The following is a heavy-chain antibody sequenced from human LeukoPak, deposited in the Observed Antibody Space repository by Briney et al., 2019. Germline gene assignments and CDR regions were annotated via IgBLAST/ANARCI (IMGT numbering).Heavy chain of an antibody. J-gene: IGHJ5*02. V-gene: IGHV1-18*01. CDR2: ISAYTGNT. CDR3: AGDPGSPRNWFDP. D-gene: IGHD3-10*01. Sequence: ASVKVSCKPSGYTFSSYGISWVRQAPGQGLEWMGWISAYTGNTNYAQKFQGRVTMTTDTSTMTAYMEVRSLRSGDTAVYYCAGDPGSPRNWFDPWGQGTLVTVSS. CDR1: GYTFSSYG.